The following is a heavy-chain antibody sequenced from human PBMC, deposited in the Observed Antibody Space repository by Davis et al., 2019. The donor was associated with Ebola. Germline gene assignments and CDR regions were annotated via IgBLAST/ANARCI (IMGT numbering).Heavy chain of an antibody. Sequence: PGGSLRLSCTVPGGSISGYYWSWTRQPPGKGLEWIAYIYYSGFTNYNPSLKSRVTISVDTSKNQFSLKLTSVTAADTAVYYCARWNEGSDHWGQGTLITVSS. V-gene: IGHV4-59*01. CDR1: GGSISGYY. CDR3: ARWNEGSDH. D-gene: IGHD1-1*01. CDR2: IYYSGFT. J-gene: IGHJ4*02.